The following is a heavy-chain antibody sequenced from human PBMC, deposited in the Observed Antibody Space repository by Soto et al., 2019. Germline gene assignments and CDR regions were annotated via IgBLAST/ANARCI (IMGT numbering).Heavy chain of an antibody. CDR1: GYTFTSYA. Sequence: GASVKVSCKASGYTFTSYAMHWVRQAPGQGLEWMGWISAYNGNTNYAQKLQGRVTMTTDTSTSTAYMELRSLRSDDTAVYYCARGEADLAAAVPRWFDPWGQGTLVTVSS. CDR2: ISAYNGNT. V-gene: IGHV1-18*01. CDR3: ARGEADLAAAVPRWFDP. J-gene: IGHJ5*02. D-gene: IGHD6-13*01.